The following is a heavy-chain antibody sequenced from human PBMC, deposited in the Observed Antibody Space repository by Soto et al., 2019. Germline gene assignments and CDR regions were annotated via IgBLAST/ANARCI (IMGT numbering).Heavy chain of an antibody. CDR1: GGSISSYY. CDR3: ARSAELRYFDWLFSY. V-gene: IGHV4-59*01. Sequence: SETLSLTCTVFGGSISSYYWSWIRQPPGKGLEWIGYIYYSGSTNYNPSLKSRVTISVDTSKNQFSLKLSSVTAADTAVYYCARSAELRYFDWLFSYWGQGTLVTVSS. CDR2: IYYSGST. J-gene: IGHJ4*02. D-gene: IGHD3-9*01.